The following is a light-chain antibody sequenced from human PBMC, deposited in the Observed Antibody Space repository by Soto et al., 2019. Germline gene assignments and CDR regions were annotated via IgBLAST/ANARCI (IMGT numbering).Light chain of an antibody. CDR1: TSDVGNYNR. J-gene: IGLJ1*01. CDR2: EGS. Sequence: QSVLTQPASVSGSPGQSITSSCTRTTSDVGNYNRVSWYQQHPGKAPKLMIYEGSKRHSGVSNRFSGSKSGNTASLTISILQAEDEADYYCCSYAGSSTYVFGTGSKVTVL. V-gene: IGLV2-23*01. CDR3: CSYAGSSTYV.